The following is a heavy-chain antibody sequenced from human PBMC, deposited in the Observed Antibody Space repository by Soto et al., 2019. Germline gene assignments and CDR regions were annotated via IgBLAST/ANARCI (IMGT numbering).Heavy chain of an antibody. V-gene: IGHV3-21*01. CDR3: ASPRGYCSGGSCSSLGY. CDR2: ISSSSSYI. D-gene: IGHD2-15*01. CDR1: GFTFSSYS. Sequence: GGSLRLSCAASGFTFSSYSMNWVRQAPGKGLEWVSSISSSSSYIYYADSVKGRFTISRDNAKNSLYLQMNSLRAEDTAVYYCASPRGYCSGGSCSSLGYWGQGTLVTVSS. J-gene: IGHJ4*02.